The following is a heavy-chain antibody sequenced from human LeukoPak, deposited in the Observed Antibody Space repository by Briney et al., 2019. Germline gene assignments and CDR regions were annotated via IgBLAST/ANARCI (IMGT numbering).Heavy chain of an antibody. J-gene: IGHJ4*02. CDR1: GGSINSSSYY. CDR3: ARDGPWKSDV. Sequence: SETLSLTCTVSGGSINSSSYYWGWIRQSPGKGLEWIGSICSGGNTCYNPSLQSRVTISADSSKNHFFLQLTSATAADTAVYFCARDGPWKSDVWGRGTLVTVSS. D-gene: IGHD1-1*01. CDR2: ICSGGNT. V-gene: IGHV4-39*02.